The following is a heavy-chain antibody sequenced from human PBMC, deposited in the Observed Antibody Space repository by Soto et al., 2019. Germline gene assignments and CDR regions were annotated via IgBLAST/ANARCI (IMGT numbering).Heavy chain of an antibody. CDR2: INHSGST. V-gene: IGHV4-34*01. CDR1: GGSFSGYY. J-gene: IGHJ6*02. D-gene: IGHD2-2*03. Sequence: QVQLQQWGAGLLKPSETLSLTCAVYGGSFSGYYWSWIRQPPGKGLEWIGEINHSGSTNYNPSLKSRVTISVDTSMNQFSLKLSSVTAADTAVYYCARLDIPYDYYGMDVWGQGTTVTVSS. CDR3: ARLDIPYDYYGMDV.